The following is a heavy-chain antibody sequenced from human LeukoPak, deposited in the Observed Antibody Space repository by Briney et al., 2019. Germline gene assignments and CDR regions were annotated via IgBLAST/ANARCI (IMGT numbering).Heavy chain of an antibody. CDR3: AKGSGCSSSWYGWGHDAFDI. V-gene: IGHV3-23*01. Sequence: GGSLRLSCAASGFTFSSYAMSWVRQAPGKGLEWVSAISGSGGSTYYADSVKGRFTISRDNSKNTLYLQMNSLRAEDTAVYYCAKGSGCSSSWYGWGHDAFDIWGQGTMVTVSS. J-gene: IGHJ3*02. CDR2: ISGSGGST. CDR1: GFTFSSYA. D-gene: IGHD6-13*01.